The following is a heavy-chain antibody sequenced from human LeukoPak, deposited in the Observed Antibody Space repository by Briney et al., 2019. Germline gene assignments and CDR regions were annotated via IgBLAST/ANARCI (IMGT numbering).Heavy chain of an antibody. CDR1: GYTFTGYY. CDR2: INPNSGGT. CDR3: ARDQSTSGSWSRTWGAFDI. J-gene: IGHJ3*02. D-gene: IGHD1-26*01. Sequence: ASVKVSCKASGYTFTGYYMHWVRQAPGQGLEWMGWINPNSGGTNYAQKFQGRVTMTRDTSISTAYMELSRLRSDDTAVYYCARDQSTSGSWSRTWGAFDIWGQGTMVTASS. V-gene: IGHV1-2*02.